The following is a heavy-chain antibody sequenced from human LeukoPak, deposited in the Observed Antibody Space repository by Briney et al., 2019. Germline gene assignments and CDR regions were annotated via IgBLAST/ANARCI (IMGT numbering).Heavy chain of an antibody. Sequence: GGSLRLSCAASGFTFDDSAMHWVRQAPGKGLEWVSGISWNSGSIGYADSVKGRFTISRDNAKNSLYLQMNSLRAEDTALYYCAKTSDYYDSSGYYLPLDYWGQGTLVTVSS. CDR3: AKTSDYYDSSGYYLPLDY. J-gene: IGHJ4*02. V-gene: IGHV3-9*01. CDR2: ISWNSGSI. CDR1: GFTFDDSA. D-gene: IGHD3-22*01.